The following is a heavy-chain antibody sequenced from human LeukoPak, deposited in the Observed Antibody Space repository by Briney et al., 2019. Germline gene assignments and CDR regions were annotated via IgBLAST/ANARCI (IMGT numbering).Heavy chain of an antibody. D-gene: IGHD2-8*01. CDR2: IKQDGGEK. CDR1: GFSFSSYS. V-gene: IGHV3-7*03. Sequence: GGSLRLSCAASGFSFSSYSMSWVRQAPGKGLEWVANIKQDGGEKFYVDSVKGRFTISRDDAKNSLYLQMNSLRVEDTAVYYCARDWRNGGLDVWGQGTTVTVSS. CDR3: ARDWRNGGLDV. J-gene: IGHJ6*02.